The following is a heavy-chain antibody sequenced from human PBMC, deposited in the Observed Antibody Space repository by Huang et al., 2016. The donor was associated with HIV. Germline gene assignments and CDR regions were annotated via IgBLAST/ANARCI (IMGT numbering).Heavy chain of an antibody. J-gene: IGHJ6*03. D-gene: IGHD3-10*01. CDR1: VASPEVAVYP. CDR2: FYYKGST. V-gene: IGHV4-39*01. CDR3: ARHREGPVAYYSGWGSHLNYMDV. Sequence: HLLLRESGPGLGSPSRARALPCAFSVASPEVAVYPGGWFIQPPGKGLGGTGSFYYKGSTHYSPSLKSRVTIAVDTSKNLFFLNLTSMTAADTAVYYCARHREGPVAYYSGWGSHLNYMDVWGRGRTVVVSS.